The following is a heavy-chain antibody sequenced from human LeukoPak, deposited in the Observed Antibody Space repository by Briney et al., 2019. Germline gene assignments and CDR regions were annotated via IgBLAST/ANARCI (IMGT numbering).Heavy chain of an antibody. CDR3: ARMGRYYDSSGYRSAVANY. J-gene: IGHJ4*02. V-gene: IGHV4-59*01. CDR2: IYYSGST. CDR1: GGSISSYH. D-gene: IGHD3-22*01. Sequence: SETLSLTCTVSGGSISSYHWSWIRQPPGKGLEWIGDIYYSGSTNYNPSLKSRVTISVDTSKNQFSLKLSSVTAADTAVYYCARMGRYYDSSGYRSAVANYWCQGTLVTVSS.